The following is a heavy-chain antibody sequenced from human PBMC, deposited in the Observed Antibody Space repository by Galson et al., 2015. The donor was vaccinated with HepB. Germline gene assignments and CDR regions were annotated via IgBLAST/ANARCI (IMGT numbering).Heavy chain of an antibody. D-gene: IGHD1-1*01. CDR2: ISVTSSII. CDR3: SRGTSPRAFDF. CDR1: GFTFTSYS. V-gene: IGHV3-48*02. Sequence: SLRLSCAASGFTFTSYSMNWVRKAPGKGLEWISYISVTSSIIYYGDSVKGRFTISRDNADNSLYLQMSSLRDEDTAIYYCSRGTSPRAFDFWGQGTLVIVSS. J-gene: IGHJ4*02.